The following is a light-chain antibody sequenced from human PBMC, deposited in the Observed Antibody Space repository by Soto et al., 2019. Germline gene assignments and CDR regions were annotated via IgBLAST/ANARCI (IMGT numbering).Light chain of an antibody. CDR2: EGS. Sequence: QSVLTQHASVSVSPGQSITISCTGTSSDVGNYNLVSWYQQHPGKAPKLMIYEGSKRPSGVSNRFSGSKSGNTASLTISILQAEDEADYYCCSYAGSSTYVFGTGTKVTVL. CDR1: SSDVGNYNL. CDR3: CSYAGSSTYV. V-gene: IGLV2-23*01. J-gene: IGLJ1*01.